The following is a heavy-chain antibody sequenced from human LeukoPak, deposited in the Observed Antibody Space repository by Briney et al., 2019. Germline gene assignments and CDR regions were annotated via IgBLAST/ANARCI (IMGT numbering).Heavy chain of an antibody. CDR1: GGSFSSYA. Sequence: SVKVSCKASGGSFSSYAISWVRQAPGQGLEWMGGIIPIFGTANYAQKFQGRVTITTDESTSTAYMELSSLRSEDTAVYYCARVTVYYYYMDVWGKGTTVTVSS. D-gene: IGHD4-17*01. J-gene: IGHJ6*03. CDR2: IIPIFGTA. CDR3: ARVTVYYYYMDV. V-gene: IGHV1-69*05.